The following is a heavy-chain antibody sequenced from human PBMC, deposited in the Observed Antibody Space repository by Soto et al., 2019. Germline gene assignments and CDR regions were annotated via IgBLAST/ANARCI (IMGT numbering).Heavy chain of an antibody. J-gene: IGHJ4*02. CDR2: IYPGDSDT. D-gene: IGHD6-19*01. V-gene: IGHV5-51*01. CDR1: GYSFTSYW. CDR3: ARHNEEVAATY. Sequence: PGESLKISCKASGYSFTSYWIGWVRQIPGKGLEWMGVIYPGDSDTRYSPSFQGQVTISADKSISTAYLQWSSLKASDTAVYFCARHNEEVAATYWGQGTLVTVSS.